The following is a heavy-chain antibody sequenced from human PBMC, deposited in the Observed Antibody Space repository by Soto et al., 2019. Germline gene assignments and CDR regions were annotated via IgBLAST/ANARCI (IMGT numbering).Heavy chain of an antibody. CDR3: ARVSYSGSSWFPFEY. Sequence: QVQLVQSGSEVKKPGASVMLSCKASGYTFANYYMHWVRQAPGQGLEWMGIINPSGGSTTYAQKFQGRVTMTRDTSTSTVYMELSSLRYEDTAMYYCARVSYSGSSWFPFEYWGQGTLVTVSS. CDR1: GYTFANYY. J-gene: IGHJ4*02. V-gene: IGHV1-46*01. CDR2: INPSGGST. D-gene: IGHD6-13*01.